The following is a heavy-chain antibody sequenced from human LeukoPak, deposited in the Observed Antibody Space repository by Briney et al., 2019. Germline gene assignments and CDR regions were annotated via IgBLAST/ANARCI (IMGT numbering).Heavy chain of an antibody. Sequence: ASVTVSCKASGYSFTSYGIGWVRQAPGQGLEWMGWINTYNGNTNYAQNVQGRVTMTTDTATSTAYMELRSLRSDDTAVYFCARVITMVRGVILPVSGFDYWGQGTLVTVSS. D-gene: IGHD3-10*01. CDR1: GYSFTSYG. V-gene: IGHV1-18*01. CDR2: INTYNGNT. CDR3: ARVITMVRGVILPVSGFDY. J-gene: IGHJ4*02.